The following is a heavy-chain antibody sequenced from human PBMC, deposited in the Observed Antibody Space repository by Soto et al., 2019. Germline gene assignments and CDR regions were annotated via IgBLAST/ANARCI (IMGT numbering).Heavy chain of an antibody. J-gene: IGHJ5*02. V-gene: IGHV1-18*01. CDR1: GYIFISYG. CDR2: ISAHNGNT. CDR3: ARQDWNYNWFDP. Sequence: QVQLVQSGAEVKKPGASVKVSCKASGYIFISYGISWVRQAPGQGLEWMGWISAHNGNTNYAQTRQGRGTRTPDTSTSTAYMEVRSLRSDDTAVYYCARQDWNYNWFDPWGQGTLVTVSS. D-gene: IGHD1-7*01.